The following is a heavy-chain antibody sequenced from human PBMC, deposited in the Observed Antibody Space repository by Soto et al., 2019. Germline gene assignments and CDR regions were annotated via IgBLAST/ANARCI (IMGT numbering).Heavy chain of an antibody. Sequence: SETLSLTFSASGGSISNYYWRWILQPAWKGLEWIGRIYTSGNTNYNPSIKGRVTMSVDMSKKQFSLKLSSVAAADTAVYSCARDDNGDNGRAFDPWGQGTMLTVS. D-gene: IGHD4-17*01. CDR3: ARDDNGDNGRAFDP. V-gene: IGHV4-4*07. J-gene: IGHJ5*02. CDR1: GGSISNYY. CDR2: IYTSGNT.